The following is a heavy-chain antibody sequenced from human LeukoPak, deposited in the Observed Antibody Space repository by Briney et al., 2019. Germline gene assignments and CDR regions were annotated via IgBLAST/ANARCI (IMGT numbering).Heavy chain of an antibody. CDR2: INPNSGGT. J-gene: IGHJ4*02. CDR1: GYTFTGYY. D-gene: IGHD3-10*02. V-gene: IGHV1-2*02. CDR3: ALVDMFGDNKFDY. Sequence: ASVKVSCKASGYTFTGYYMHWVRQAPGQGLEWMGWINPNSGGTNYAQKFQGRVTMTRDTSISTAYMELSRLRSDDTAVYYCALVDMFGDNKFDYWGQGTLVTVSS.